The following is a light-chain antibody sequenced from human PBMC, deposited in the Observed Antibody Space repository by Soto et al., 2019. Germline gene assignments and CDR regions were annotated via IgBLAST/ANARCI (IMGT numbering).Light chain of an antibody. CDR2: AAS. Sequence: DIQMTQSPSSLSASVGDRVTITCRARQSISSSLNWYQQKPGKAPKLLIYAASSLQSGVPSRFSGSGSGTDFTLTISSLQPEDFATYYCQQSYSTPFTFGPGTKVDIK. CDR3: QQSYSTPFT. J-gene: IGKJ3*01. CDR1: QSISSS. V-gene: IGKV1-39*01.